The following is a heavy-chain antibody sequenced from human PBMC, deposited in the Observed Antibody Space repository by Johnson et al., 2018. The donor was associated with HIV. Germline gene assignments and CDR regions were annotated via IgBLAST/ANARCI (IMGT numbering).Heavy chain of an antibody. CDR2: IWYDGSRK. V-gene: IGHV3-30*02. CDR3: AKDQGWFGEFMNAFDI. D-gene: IGHD3-10*01. J-gene: IGHJ3*02. CDR1: GFIFSSYG. Sequence: QVQLVESGGGVVQPGGSLRLSCAASGFIFSSYGMHWVRQAPGKGLELVAFIWYDGSRKYYADSVKGRFTISRVNSKNMLYLQMNSLRVEDTAVYYCAKDQGWFGEFMNAFDIWGQGTMVTVSS.